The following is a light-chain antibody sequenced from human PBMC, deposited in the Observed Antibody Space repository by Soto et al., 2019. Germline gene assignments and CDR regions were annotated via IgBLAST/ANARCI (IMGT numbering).Light chain of an antibody. J-gene: IGKJ1*01. Sequence: EIVLTQSPGTLSVSPGETATLSCRASQSVSSIYLAWYQQKPGQAPRLLIYGASSRATGIPDRFSGSGSGTDFTLTISRLEPEDFAVYYCQQYGSSPGWTFS. CDR1: QSVSSIY. CDR2: GAS. CDR3: QQYGSSPGWT. V-gene: IGKV3-20*01.